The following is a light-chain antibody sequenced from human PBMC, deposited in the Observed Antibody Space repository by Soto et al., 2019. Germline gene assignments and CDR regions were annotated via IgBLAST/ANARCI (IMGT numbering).Light chain of an antibody. J-gene: IGKJ1*01. Sequence: EIVMTQSPATLSVSPGDSATLSCRASQSVSDNLAWYQQKPGLAPRLLIYGASNRATGIPDRFSGSGSGTDFTLTISRLEPEDFAVYYCQQYGSSGTFGQGTKVDIK. CDR2: GAS. V-gene: IGKV3-20*01. CDR1: QSVSDN. CDR3: QQYGSSGT.